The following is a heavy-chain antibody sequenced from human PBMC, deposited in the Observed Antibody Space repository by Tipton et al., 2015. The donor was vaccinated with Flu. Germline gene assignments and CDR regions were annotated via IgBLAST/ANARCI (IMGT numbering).Heavy chain of an antibody. J-gene: IGHJ6*02. CDR3: ARSADIGVYRYGMDV. Sequence: LRLSCTVSGGSINNHYWSWVRQPPGKGLEYIGYVSFRGDTNYNPSLKTRVTTSVDTSKNQFFLKLTSVTAADTAVYYCARSADIGVYRYGMDVWGQGTTVTVSS. V-gene: IGHV4-59*11. CDR2: VSFRGDT. CDR1: GGSINNHY. D-gene: IGHD5-12*01.